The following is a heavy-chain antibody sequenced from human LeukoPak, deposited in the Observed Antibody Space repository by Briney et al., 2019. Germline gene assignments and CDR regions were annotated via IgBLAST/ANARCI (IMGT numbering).Heavy chain of an antibody. J-gene: IGHJ3*02. CDR1: GYSFTAFY. V-gene: IGHV1-2*02. CDR3: ARASLRAFDI. CDR2: IHPRSGDT. Sequence: ASVKVSCKASGYSFTAFYIHWVRQAPGQGLEWMGWIHPRSGDTSYAQKFQGRVTMARDTSISTVYLDLSSLGSEDTAVYYCARASLRAFDIWGQGTMVTVSS.